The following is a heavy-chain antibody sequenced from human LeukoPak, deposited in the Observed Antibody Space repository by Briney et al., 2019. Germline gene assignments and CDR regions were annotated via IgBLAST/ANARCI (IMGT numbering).Heavy chain of an antibody. J-gene: IGHJ4*02. D-gene: IGHD2-2*01. CDR2: INPNSGGT. Sequence: ASVKVSCKASGYTFTGYYMHWVRQAPGQGLEWMGWINPNSGGTNYAQKFQGWVTMTRDTPISTAYMELSRLRSDDTAVYYCARGGDIVVVPAAMDVDYWGQGTLVTVSS. CDR3: ARGGDIVVVPAAMDVDY. CDR1: GYTFTGYY. V-gene: IGHV1-2*04.